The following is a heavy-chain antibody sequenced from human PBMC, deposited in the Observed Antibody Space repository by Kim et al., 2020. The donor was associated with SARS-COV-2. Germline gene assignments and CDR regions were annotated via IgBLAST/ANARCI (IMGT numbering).Heavy chain of an antibody. J-gene: IGHJ6*02. Sequence: ASVKVSCKASGYTFSSYGISWVRQAPGQGLEWMGWISAHNGNTNYAQKVQGRVTMTTDTSTSTAYMELRSLRFDDTAVYYCARDVPSRAYYDGMDVWGQGTTVTVSS. CDR1: GYTFSSYG. D-gene: IGHD6-13*01. CDR2: ISAHNGNT. CDR3: ARDVPSRAYYDGMDV. V-gene: IGHV1-18*01.